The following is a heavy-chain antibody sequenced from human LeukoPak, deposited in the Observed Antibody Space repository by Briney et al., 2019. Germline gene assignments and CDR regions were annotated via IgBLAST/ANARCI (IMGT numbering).Heavy chain of an antibody. V-gene: IGHV1-69*04. Sequence: SVKVSFKGSGGPFNSYAISWGRPGPGKGVGGVGRVIPILGIANYAQKFQGRVTITADKSTSTAYMELSSLRSEDTAVYYCARPSLIGIVGASPYDAFDIWGQGTMVTVSS. CDR1: GGPFNSYA. CDR3: ARPSLIGIVGASPYDAFDI. CDR2: VIPILGIA. J-gene: IGHJ3*02. D-gene: IGHD1-26*01.